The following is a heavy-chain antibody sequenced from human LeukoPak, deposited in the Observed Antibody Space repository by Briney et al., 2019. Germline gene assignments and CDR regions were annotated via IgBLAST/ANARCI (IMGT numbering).Heavy chain of an antibody. CDR2: IYYSGST. CDR1: GGSISSGDYS. Sequence: SETLSLTCAVSGGSISSGDYSWSWIRQPPGKGLEWIGNIYYSGSTYYNPSLKSRVTISVDTSKNQFSLKLSSVTAADTAVYYCARGLDYYDSSGLDYWGQGTLVTVSS. V-gene: IGHV4-30-4*07. D-gene: IGHD3-22*01. J-gene: IGHJ4*02. CDR3: ARGLDYYDSSGLDY.